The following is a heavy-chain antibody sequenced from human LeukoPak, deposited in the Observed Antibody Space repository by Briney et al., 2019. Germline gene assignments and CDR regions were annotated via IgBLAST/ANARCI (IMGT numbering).Heavy chain of an antibody. D-gene: IGHD3-9*01. Sequence: SETLSLTCNVSGDYITTTNYYWAWIRQPPGKGLDWIASIFYSGNTYCNPSLKSRVSISIDTSRKQISLQLRSVSATDTAIYYCARRSRLYKHETTGYHDSWGQGTLVTVSS. J-gene: IGHJ4*02. CDR3: ARRSRLYKHETTGYHDS. CDR2: IFYSGNT. V-gene: IGHV4-39*01. CDR1: GDYITTTNYY.